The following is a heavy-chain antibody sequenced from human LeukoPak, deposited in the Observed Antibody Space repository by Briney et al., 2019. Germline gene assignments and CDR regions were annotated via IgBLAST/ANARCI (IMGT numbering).Heavy chain of an antibody. J-gene: IGHJ4*02. CDR2: ISSSSSYI. CDR3: ARDGQKLGKNFGPLDY. Sequence: PGGSLRLSCAASGFTFSSYSMNWVRQAPGKGLEWVSSISSSSSYIYYADSVKGRFTISRDNAKNSLYLQMNSLRAEDTAVYYCARDGQKLGKNFGPLDYWGQGTLVTVSS. V-gene: IGHV3-21*01. CDR1: GFTFSSYS. D-gene: IGHD7-27*01.